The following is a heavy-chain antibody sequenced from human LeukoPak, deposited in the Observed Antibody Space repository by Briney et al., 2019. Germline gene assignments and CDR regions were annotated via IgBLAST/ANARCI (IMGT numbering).Heavy chain of an antibody. J-gene: IGHJ4*02. V-gene: IGHV3-48*04. CDR3: ARVKYSRVVGAFDY. CDR1: GFTFSSYS. D-gene: IGHD6-6*01. CDR2: ISSSGSTI. Sequence: GGSLRLSCAASGFTFSSYSMNWVRQAPGKGLEWVSYISSSGSTIYYADSVKGRFTISRDNAKNSLYLQMNSLRAEDTAVYYCARVKYSRVVGAFDYWGQGTLVTVSS.